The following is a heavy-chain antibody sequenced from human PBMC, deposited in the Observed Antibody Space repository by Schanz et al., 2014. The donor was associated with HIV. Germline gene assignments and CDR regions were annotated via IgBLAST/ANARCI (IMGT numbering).Heavy chain of an antibody. J-gene: IGHJ4*02. D-gene: IGHD6-13*01. CDR3: ARVSWGSSWSLDY. CDR2: ISSGGVTI. V-gene: IGHV3-48*02. CDR1: GFTFRSYG. Sequence: VQLVESGGGVVQPGRSLRLSCAASGFTFRSYGMHWVRQAPGKGLEWVSYISSGGVTISYADSMKGRFTISRDNAKKSLYLQMNNLRDEDTAVYFCARVSWGSSWSLDYWGQGTLVTVSS.